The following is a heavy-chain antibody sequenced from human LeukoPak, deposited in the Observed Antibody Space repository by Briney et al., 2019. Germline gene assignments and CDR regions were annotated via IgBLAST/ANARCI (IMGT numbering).Heavy chain of an antibody. D-gene: IGHD6-19*01. J-gene: IGHJ4*02. CDR2: ISYDGSNK. CDR1: GFTFSSYG. Sequence: PGRSLRLSCAASGFTFSSYGMHWVRQAPGKGLGWVAVISYDGSNKYYADSVKGRFTISRDNAKNSLYLQMNSLRAEDTAVYYCARGIAVAGSDYWGQGTLVTVSS. V-gene: IGHV3-30*03. CDR3: ARGIAVAGSDY.